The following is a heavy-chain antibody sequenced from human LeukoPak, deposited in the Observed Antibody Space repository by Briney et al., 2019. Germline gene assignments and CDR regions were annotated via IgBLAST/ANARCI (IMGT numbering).Heavy chain of an antibody. CDR1: GFTVSSNY. V-gene: IGHV3-53*04. CDR3: AKDLAQLALY. D-gene: IGHD6-6*01. CDR2: IYSGGST. Sequence: GGSLRLSCAASGFTVSSNYMSWVRQAPGKGLEWVSVIYSGGSTYYADSVKGRFTISRHNSKNTLYLQMNSLRAKDTAVYYCAKDLAQLALYWGQGTLVTVSS. J-gene: IGHJ4*02.